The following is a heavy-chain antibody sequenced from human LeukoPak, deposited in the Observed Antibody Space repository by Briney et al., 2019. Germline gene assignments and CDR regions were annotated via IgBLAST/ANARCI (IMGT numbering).Heavy chain of an antibody. CDR3: AKDVAAVGTSFDY. CDR1: GLTFSSYA. V-gene: IGHV3-23*01. D-gene: IGHD6-13*01. Sequence: PGGSLRLSCAASGLTFSSYAMSWVRQAPGKGLEWVSAISGSGGSTYYADSVKGRFTISRDNSKNTLYLQMNSLRAEDTAVYYCAKDVAAVGTSFDYWGQGTLVTVSS. CDR2: ISGSGGST. J-gene: IGHJ4*02.